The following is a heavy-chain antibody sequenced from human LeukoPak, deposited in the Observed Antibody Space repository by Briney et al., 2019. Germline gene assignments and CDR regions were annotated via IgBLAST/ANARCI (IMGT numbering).Heavy chain of an antibody. CDR1: GGSISSSSYY. V-gene: IGHV4-39*07. D-gene: IGHD4-11*01. Sequence: SETLSLTCTVSGGSISSSSYYWGWIRQPPGKGLEWIGSIYYSGSTYYNPSLKSRVTISVDTSKNQFSLKLSSVTAADTAVYYCARDNGDYRSIYYYMDVWGKGTTVTVSS. J-gene: IGHJ6*03. CDR3: ARDNGDYRSIYYYMDV. CDR2: IYYSGST.